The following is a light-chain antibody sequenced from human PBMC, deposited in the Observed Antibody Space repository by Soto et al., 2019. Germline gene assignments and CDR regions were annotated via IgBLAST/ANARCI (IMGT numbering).Light chain of an antibody. CDR1: SSNIGGTNY. CDR3: ASWDDRLGAVI. V-gene: IGLV1-47*02. Sequence: QSVPTQPPSASGTPGQRVFISCSGSSSNIGGTNYAYWYQQLPGAAPKLLMHSNNLRPSGVPERISGSKSGTSASLAFSGLRSEDEAVYYCASWDDRLGAVIFGGGTKVTVL. CDR2: SNN. J-gene: IGLJ2*01.